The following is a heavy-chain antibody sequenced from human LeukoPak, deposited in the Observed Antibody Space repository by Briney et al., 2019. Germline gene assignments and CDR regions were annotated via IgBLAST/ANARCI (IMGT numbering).Heavy chain of an antibody. CDR2: IWYDGSYK. J-gene: IGHJ3*02. D-gene: IGHD4-23*01. CDR3: ARGNSDAFDI. Sequence: GGSLTLSCAASGFTFSNYAMHWVSQAPGKGMEWMAIIWYDGSYKYYADSVKGRFTISRDNSKNTLYLQVNSLTAEDTAVYYCARGNSDAFDIWGHGTMVTVSS. V-gene: IGHV3-33*01. CDR1: GFTFSNYA.